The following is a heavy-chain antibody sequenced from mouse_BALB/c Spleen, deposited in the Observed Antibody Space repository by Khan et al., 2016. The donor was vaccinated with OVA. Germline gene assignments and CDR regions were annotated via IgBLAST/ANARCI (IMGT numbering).Heavy chain of an antibody. CDR1: GYTFTNYG. J-gene: IGHJ4*01. Sequence: QIQLVQSGPELKKPGETVKISGKASGYTFTNYGMNWVKQTPGQGLKWMGWINTYTGEPTYDDDFKGRFAFSLETSASTAYLQINNLKNEDTATXFCASPPYFSYVMVYWGQGTSVTVSS. CDR3: ASPPYFSYVMVY. CDR2: INTYTGEP. V-gene: IGHV9-3-1*01. D-gene: IGHD2-10*01.